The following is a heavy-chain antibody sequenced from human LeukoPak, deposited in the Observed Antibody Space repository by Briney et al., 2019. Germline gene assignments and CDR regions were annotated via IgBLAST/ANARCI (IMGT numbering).Heavy chain of an antibody. Sequence: GGSLRLSCAASGFTFSSYAMSWVRQAPGKGLEWVSAISGSGGSTYYADSVKGRFTISRDNSKNTLYLQMNSLRAEDTAVYYCAKDRNNHSKNRNKGAFDIWGQGTMVTVSS. D-gene: IGHD3-16*02. CDR1: GFTFSSYA. J-gene: IGHJ3*02. CDR3: AKDRNNHSKNRNKGAFDI. CDR2: ISGSGGST. V-gene: IGHV3-23*01.